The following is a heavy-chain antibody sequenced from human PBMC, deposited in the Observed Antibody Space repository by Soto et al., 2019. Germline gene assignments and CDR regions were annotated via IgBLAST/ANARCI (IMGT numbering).Heavy chain of an antibody. J-gene: IGHJ5*02. CDR3: ARHGGGYCISTNCREIGSWFDP. CDR1: GYSFTNYW. Sequence: PGESLKISCKGSGYSFTNYWIGWVRQMPGKGLEWMGIIYPGDSDTRYSPSFQGQVTISADKSISTAYLQWSSLRASDTAMYYCARHGGGYCISTNCREIGSWFDPWGQGTLVTVSS. D-gene: IGHD2-2*01. CDR2: IYPGDSDT. V-gene: IGHV5-51*01.